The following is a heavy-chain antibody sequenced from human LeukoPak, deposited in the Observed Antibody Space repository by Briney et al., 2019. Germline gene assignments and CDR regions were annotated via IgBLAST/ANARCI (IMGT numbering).Heavy chain of an antibody. D-gene: IGHD2-2*02. CDR3: ARETIVVVPAAIPKDWFDP. J-gene: IGHJ5*02. V-gene: IGHV6-1*01. CDR2: TYYRSKWYN. Sequence: SQTLSLTCAISGDSFSSNSAAWNWIRQSPSRGLEWLGRTYYRSKWYNDYAVSVKSRITINPDTSNNQFSLQLNSVTPEDTAVYYCARETIVVVPAAIPKDWFDPWGQGTLVTVSS. CDR1: GDSFSSNSAA.